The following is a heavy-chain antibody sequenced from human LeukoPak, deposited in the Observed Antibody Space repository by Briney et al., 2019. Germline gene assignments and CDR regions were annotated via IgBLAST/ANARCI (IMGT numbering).Heavy chain of an antibody. V-gene: IGHV1-2*02. D-gene: IGHD4-17*01. CDR2: INPNSGGT. CDR1: GYTFTGNY. Sequence: GASVKVSCKASGYTFTGNYMHWVRQAPGQGLEWMGWINPNSGGTYYAQKLQGRVTMTTDTSTSTAYMELRSLRSDDTAVYYCAREGAYGDPSFDYWGQGTLVTVSS. CDR3: AREGAYGDPSFDY. J-gene: IGHJ4*02.